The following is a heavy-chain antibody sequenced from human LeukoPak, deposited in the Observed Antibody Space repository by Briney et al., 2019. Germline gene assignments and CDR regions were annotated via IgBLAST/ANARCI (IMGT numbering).Heavy chain of an antibody. D-gene: IGHD3-3*01. Sequence: GGSLRLSCAASGFAFSSYSMNWVRQAPGKGLEWVSSISSSSSYIYYADSVKGRFTISRDNAKNSLYLQMNSLRAEDTAVYYCARGAASITIFGVLYYYYGMDVWGQGTTVTVSS. J-gene: IGHJ6*02. CDR2: ISSSSSYI. V-gene: IGHV3-21*01. CDR3: ARGAASITIFGVLYYYYGMDV. CDR1: GFAFSSYS.